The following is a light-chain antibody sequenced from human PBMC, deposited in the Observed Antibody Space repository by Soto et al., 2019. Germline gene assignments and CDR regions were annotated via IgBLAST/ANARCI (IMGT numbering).Light chain of an antibody. J-gene: IGKJ1*01. V-gene: IGKV3-20*01. CDR1: QSVYSTF. CDR3: QQYMSSVT. Sequence: EIVLTQSPGSLSLSPGERATLSCRASQSVYSTFFAWYQKKPGQAPRLLIYGASKRATGVPDRFSGSGSGTDFTLTISRLEPEYFAVYYCQQYMSSVTFGQGTKVEI. CDR2: GAS.